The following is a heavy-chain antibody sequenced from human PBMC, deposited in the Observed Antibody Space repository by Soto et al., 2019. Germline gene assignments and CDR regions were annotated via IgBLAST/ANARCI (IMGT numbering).Heavy chain of an antibody. D-gene: IGHD3-22*01. J-gene: IGHJ6*02. CDR2: INPNSGGT. Sequence: ASVKVSCKASGYTFTGYYMHWVRQAPGQGLEWMGWINPNSGGTNYAQKFQERVTITRDMSTSTAYMELSSLRSEDTAVYYCAAGSTYYYDSSGIKHNYYYYGMDVWGQGTTVTVSS. CDR1: GYTFTGYY. V-gene: IGHV1-2*02. CDR3: AAGSTYYYDSSGIKHNYYYYGMDV.